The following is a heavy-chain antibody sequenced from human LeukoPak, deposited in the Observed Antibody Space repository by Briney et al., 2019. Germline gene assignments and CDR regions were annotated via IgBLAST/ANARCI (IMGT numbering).Heavy chain of an antibody. CDR1: GFTFSSYA. J-gene: IGHJ4*02. V-gene: IGHV3-23*01. CDR2: ISGSGGST. Sequence: PGGSLRLSCAASGFTFSSYAMSWVRQAPGKGLEWVSVISGSGGSTYYADSVKGRFTISRDNSKNALYLQMSSLRAEDTAVYYRAMTPFRGTDYWGQGTLVTVSS. CDR3: AMTPFRGTDY. D-gene: IGHD3-10*01.